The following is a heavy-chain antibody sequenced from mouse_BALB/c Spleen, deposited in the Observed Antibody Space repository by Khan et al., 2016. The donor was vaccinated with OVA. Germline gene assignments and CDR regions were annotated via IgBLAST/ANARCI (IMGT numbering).Heavy chain of an antibody. Sequence: EVELVESGGGLVKPGGSLKLSCAASGFTFSDYYMYWVRQTPDERLEWVATISDGVSYIYYPDNVKGRFTISRDNAKTNLYLQMSSRKSEDSAMYDCVRGNYGDPFTYWGQGTLVTVSA. V-gene: IGHV5-4*02. D-gene: IGHD2-13*01. CDR2: ISDGVSYI. CDR3: VRGNYGDPFTY. CDR1: GFTFSDYY. J-gene: IGHJ3*01.